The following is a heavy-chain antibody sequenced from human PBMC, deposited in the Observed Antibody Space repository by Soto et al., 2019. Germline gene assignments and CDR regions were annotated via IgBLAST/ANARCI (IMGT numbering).Heavy chain of an antibody. Sequence: GGSLRLSCAASGFTFSSYAMSWVRQAPGKGLEWVSAISGSGGSTYYADSVKGRFTISRDNSKNTLYLQMNSLRAEDTAVYYCAKGDYDFWSGYYPTGMDVWGQGTTVTVSS. V-gene: IGHV3-23*01. D-gene: IGHD3-3*01. CDR2: ISGSGGST. J-gene: IGHJ6*02. CDR1: GFTFSSYA. CDR3: AKGDYDFWSGYYPTGMDV.